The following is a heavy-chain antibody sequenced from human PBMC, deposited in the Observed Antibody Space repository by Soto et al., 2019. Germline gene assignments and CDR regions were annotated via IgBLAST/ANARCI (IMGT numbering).Heavy chain of an antibody. V-gene: IGHV2-5*02. J-gene: IGHJ4*02. D-gene: IGHD3-10*01. CDR2: IYWDNDK. CDR1: GFSLSTTGVG. Sequence: QITLKESGPTLVKPTQTLTLTCSFSGFSLSTTGVGVGWIRQSPGKALEWLAIIYWDNDKRYSPSLKSRVTITKDTSKNQVALTVTNMDPVDTGTYYCARSLWFGELHWGQGALVTVPS. CDR3: ARSLWFGELH.